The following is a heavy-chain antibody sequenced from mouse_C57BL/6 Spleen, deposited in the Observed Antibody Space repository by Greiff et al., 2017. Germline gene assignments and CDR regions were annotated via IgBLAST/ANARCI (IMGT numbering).Heavy chain of an antibody. CDR2: IYPRSGNT. V-gene: IGHV1-81*01. D-gene: IGHD2-4*01. Sequence: VQLQQSGAELARPGASVKLSCKASGYTFTSYGISWVKQRTGQGLEWIGEIYPRSGNTYYNEKFKGKATLTADKSSSTAYMELRSLTSEDSAVYFCAKGSTKITTRLYYFDYWGQGTTLTVSS. CDR1: GYTFTSYG. CDR3: AKGSTKITTRLYYFDY. J-gene: IGHJ2*01.